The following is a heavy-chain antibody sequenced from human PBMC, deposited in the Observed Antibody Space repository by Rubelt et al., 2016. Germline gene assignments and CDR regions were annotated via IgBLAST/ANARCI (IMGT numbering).Heavy chain of an antibody. J-gene: IGHJ3*02. CDR3: AKGPSKPDDAFDI. Sequence: AMSWVRQAPGKGLEWVSAISGSGGSTYYADSVKGRFTISRDNSKNTLYLQMNSLRAEDTAVYYCAKGPSKPDDAFDIWGQGTMVTVSS. D-gene: IGHD1-14*01. V-gene: IGHV3-23*01. CDR1: A. CDR2: ISGSGGST.